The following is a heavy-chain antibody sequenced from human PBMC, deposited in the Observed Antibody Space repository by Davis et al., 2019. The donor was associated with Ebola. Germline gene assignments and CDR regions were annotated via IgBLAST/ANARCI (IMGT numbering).Heavy chain of an antibody. J-gene: IGHJ4*02. CDR1: GFTFSNYA. V-gene: IGHV3-30*18. CDR2: ISHDGSNK. CDR3: AKDHRFIVAAVTGLDY. Sequence: GGSLRLSCAASGFTFSNYAMHWARQAPGKGLEWVALISHDGSNKYYGDSVKGRFTISRDNSKNTVYLQMDSLRAEDTAVYFCAKDHRFIVAAVTGLDYWGQGTPVTVSS. D-gene: IGHD5-12*01.